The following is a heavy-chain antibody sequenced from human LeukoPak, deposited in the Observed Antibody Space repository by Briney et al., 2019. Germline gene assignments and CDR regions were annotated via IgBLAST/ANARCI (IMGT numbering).Heavy chain of an antibody. Sequence: TSVKVSCKASGYTFTSYDINWVRQATGQGLEWMGWMNPNSGNTGYAQKFQGRVTMTRNTSISTAYLELSSLRSEDTAVYYCARGPSRAQLVYRWFDPWGQGTLVTVSS. CDR2: MNPNSGNT. CDR1: GYTFTSYD. V-gene: IGHV1-8*01. D-gene: IGHD6-13*01. CDR3: ARGPSRAQLVYRWFDP. J-gene: IGHJ5*02.